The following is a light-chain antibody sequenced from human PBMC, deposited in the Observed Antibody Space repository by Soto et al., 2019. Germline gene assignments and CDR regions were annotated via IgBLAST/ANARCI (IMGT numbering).Light chain of an antibody. Sequence: EIVMTQSPATLSVSPGERATLSCRASQSVSNNLAWYQKKPGQAPRLLIYGASTRATGIPARFSGGGSGTEFTLTIRRLQSEDFAVYYCQQYNNWWTFGQGTRVEIK. J-gene: IGKJ1*01. CDR3: QQYNNWWT. CDR2: GAS. V-gene: IGKV3-15*01. CDR1: QSVSNN.